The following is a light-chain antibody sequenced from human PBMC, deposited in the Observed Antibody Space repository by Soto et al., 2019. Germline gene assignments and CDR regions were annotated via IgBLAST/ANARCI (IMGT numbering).Light chain of an antibody. Sequence: DIQMTQSPSSLSASVGDRVTITCQAGQSISSYLNWYQQKPGKAPKLLIYAASSLQSGVPSRFSGSGSGTDFTLTISSLQPEDFATYYCQQSYSTPPTFGQGTKLEIK. V-gene: IGKV1-39*01. J-gene: IGKJ2*01. CDR1: QSISSY. CDR3: QQSYSTPPT. CDR2: AAS.